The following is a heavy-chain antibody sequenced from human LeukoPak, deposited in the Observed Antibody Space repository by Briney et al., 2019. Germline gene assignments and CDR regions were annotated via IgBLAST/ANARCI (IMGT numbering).Heavy chain of an antibody. V-gene: IGHV7-4-1*02. CDR3: ARETYRYFDY. J-gene: IGHJ4*02. CDR1: GYTFTSYA. CDR2: INTNTGTP. Sequence: ASVKVSCKASGYTFTSYALNWVRQAPGQGLEWMGWINTNTGTPTYAQGFTGRFVFSLDASVSTAYLQISSLKAEDTAMYYCARETYRYFDYWGQGTLVTVSS. D-gene: IGHD3-16*01.